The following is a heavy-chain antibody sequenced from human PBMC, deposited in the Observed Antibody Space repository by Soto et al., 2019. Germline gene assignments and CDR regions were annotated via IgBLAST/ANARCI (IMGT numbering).Heavy chain of an antibody. D-gene: IGHD2-8*01. V-gene: IGHV4-31*03. Sequence: SETLSLTCTVSGGSISSGGYYWSWIRQHPGKGLEWIGYIYYSGSTYYNPSLKSRVTISVDTSKNQFSLKLSSVTAADTAAYYCASGPEWSYNWFDPWGQGTLVTVSS. CDR3: ASGPEWSYNWFDP. J-gene: IGHJ5*02. CDR2: IYYSGST. CDR1: GGSISSGGYY.